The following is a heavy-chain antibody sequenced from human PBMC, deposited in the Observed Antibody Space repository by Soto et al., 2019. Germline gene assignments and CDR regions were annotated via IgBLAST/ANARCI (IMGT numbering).Heavy chain of an antibody. J-gene: IGHJ4*02. CDR1: EYTFTSYY. Sequence: RPPVKVSCKASEYTFTSYYMHWVRQAPGQGLEWMGVINPSGGSTSYAQKFQGRVTMTRDTSTSTVYMQLSSLRSEDTAVYYCAQPVDTAKILQNCGQGPLVTVSS. V-gene: IGHV1-46*01. CDR2: INPSGGST. CDR3: AQPVDTAKILQN. D-gene: IGHD5-18*01.